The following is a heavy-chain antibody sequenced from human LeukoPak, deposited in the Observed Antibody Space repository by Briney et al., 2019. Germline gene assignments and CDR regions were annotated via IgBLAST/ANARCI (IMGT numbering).Heavy chain of an antibody. V-gene: IGHV3-74*01. Sequence: HTGGSLRLSCAASGSTFTNYWMHWVRQAPGKGLVWVSSIDTDGSTTTYADSVKGRLTISRDNAKNTLYLQMNSLRAEDTAVYYCAADRLWFGEESWGQGTLVTVSS. CDR2: IDTDGSTT. J-gene: IGHJ5*02. CDR3: AADRLWFGEES. D-gene: IGHD3-10*01. CDR1: GSTFTNYW.